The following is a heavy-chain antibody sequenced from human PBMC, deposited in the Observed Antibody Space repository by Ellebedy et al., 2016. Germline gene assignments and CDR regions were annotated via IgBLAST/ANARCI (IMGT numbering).Heavy chain of an antibody. D-gene: IGHD6-13*01. CDR3: ARKQLVYCFDY. J-gene: IGHJ4*02. CDR2: IYYSGST. Sequence: SETLSLXXAVYGGSFSSYYWSWIRQPPGKGLEWIGYIYYSGSTNYNPSLKSRVTISVDTSKNQFSLKLSSVTAADTAVYYCARKQLVYCFDYWGQGTLVTVSS. CDR1: GGSFSSYY. V-gene: IGHV4-59*12.